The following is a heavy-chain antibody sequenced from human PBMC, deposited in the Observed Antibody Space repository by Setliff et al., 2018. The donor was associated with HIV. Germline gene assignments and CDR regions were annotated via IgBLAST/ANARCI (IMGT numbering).Heavy chain of an antibody. V-gene: IGHV4-30-4*01. J-gene: IGHJ4*02. D-gene: IGHD6-19*01. CDR1: GASSVGDNH. Sequence: VSGASSVGDNHWSWIRQTPERGLEWIAYFMYTDIHYVNYLNYRNPSLASRLSISVDKSKNQFSLTLSSVTAADTAVYYCARARSDWYNVRPYYFDLWGQGTPVTVSS. CDR3: ARARSDWYNVRPYYFDL. CDR2: FMYTDIHYVNYLN.